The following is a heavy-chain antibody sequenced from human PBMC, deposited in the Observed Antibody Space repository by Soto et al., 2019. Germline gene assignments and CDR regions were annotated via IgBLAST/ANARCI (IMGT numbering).Heavy chain of an antibody. J-gene: IGHJ4*02. D-gene: IGHD1-26*01. CDR3: AREYSNSPEAFDS. V-gene: IGHV4-61*01. Sequence: SETLSLTCTVSGGSVNSDNYYWSWIRQPPGKGLEWIGYIYYTGRTNYNPSLMSRVTISLDASRNQFSLKLSSVTAADTAVFYCAREYSNSPEAFDSWGQGTPVTVSS. CDR2: IYYTGRT. CDR1: GGSVNSDNYY.